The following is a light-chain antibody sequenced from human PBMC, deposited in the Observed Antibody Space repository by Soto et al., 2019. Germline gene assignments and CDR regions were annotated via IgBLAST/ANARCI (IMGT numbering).Light chain of an antibody. CDR1: QSVNSN. V-gene: IGKV3D-15*01. CDR3: QQHGQWPIP. J-gene: IGKJ5*01. CDR2: GIS. Sequence: EIGRAQSTATLSVSPGERATLSCRASQSVNSNYLAWYQQKPGQAPRLLIYGISKRATDIPDRFSGSGSGTEVTLTISSRQPEDFATYYCQQHGQWPIPFSQGTRLEIK.